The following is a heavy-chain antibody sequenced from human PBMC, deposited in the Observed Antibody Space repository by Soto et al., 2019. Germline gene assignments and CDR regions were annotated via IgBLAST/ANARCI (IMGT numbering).Heavy chain of an antibody. CDR1: GYYFPSYW. V-gene: IGHV5-51*01. CDR2: FYPGDSDT. J-gene: IGHJ4*02. D-gene: IGHD4-17*01. Sequence: PGGSLKISCNGSGYYFPSYWIGWVRQMPGKGLEWMGIFYPGDSDTRYSPSFQGQVTISADRSISTAYLQWSSLKPSDTAMYYCARQGNGAEGFDYWGQGTLVTVSS. CDR3: ARQGNGAEGFDY.